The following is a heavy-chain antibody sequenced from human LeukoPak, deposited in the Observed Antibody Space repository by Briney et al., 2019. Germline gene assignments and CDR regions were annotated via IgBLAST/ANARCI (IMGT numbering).Heavy chain of an antibody. D-gene: IGHD3-10*01. CDR2: INHSGGT. V-gene: IGHV4-34*01. J-gene: IGHJ5*02. CDR1: GGSFSGYY. CDR3: ARGRVLWFGELSMAWFDP. Sequence: SETLSPTCAVYGGSFSGYYWSWIRQPPGKGLEWIGEINHSGGTDYNPSLKSRVTISVDTSKNQFSLKLSSVTAADTAVYYCARGRVLWFGELSMAWFDPWGQGTLVTVSS.